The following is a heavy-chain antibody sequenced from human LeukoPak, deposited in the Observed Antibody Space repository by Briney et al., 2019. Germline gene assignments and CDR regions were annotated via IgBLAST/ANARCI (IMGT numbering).Heavy chain of an antibody. CDR3: AKAHYDDYGDRFDY. J-gene: IGHJ4*02. CDR1: GFTFSSYA. CDR2: VSGSGSST. Sequence: GGSLRLSCAASGFTFSSYAMSWVRQAPGKGLEWASAVSGSGSSTYYADSVKGRFTIFRDNSKNTLYLQVNSLRAEDTAVYYCAKAHYDDYGDRFDYWGQGTLVTVSS. D-gene: IGHD4-17*01. V-gene: IGHV3-23*01.